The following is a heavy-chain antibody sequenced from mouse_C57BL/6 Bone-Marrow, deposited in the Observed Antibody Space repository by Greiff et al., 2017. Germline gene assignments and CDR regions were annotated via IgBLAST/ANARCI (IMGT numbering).Heavy chain of an antibody. J-gene: IGHJ4*01. CDR1: GYTFTDHT. CDR3: ARCLGKNYYAMDY. Sequence: VKLMESDAELVKPGASVKISCKVSGYTFTDHTIHWMKQRPEQGLEWIGYIYPRDGSTKYNEKFKGKATLTADKSSSTAYMQLNSLTSEDSAVYFCARCLGKNYYAMDYWGQGTSVTVSS. CDR2: IYPRDGST. V-gene: IGHV1-78*01. D-gene: IGHD2-1*01.